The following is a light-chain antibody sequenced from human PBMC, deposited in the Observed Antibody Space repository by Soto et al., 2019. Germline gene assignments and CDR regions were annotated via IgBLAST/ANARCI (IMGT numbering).Light chain of an antibody. CDR2: GAS. V-gene: IGKV3-15*01. CDR1: QSVIRY. CDR3: QQYNNWHFIT. J-gene: IGKJ5*01. Sequence: EILFTQSPTTPSFSPRERATLSCRASQSVIRYLAWYQQKPRQATRLIIYGASTRATGIPARFSGSGSGTEFTLTISSLQSEDFAFYYCQQYNNWHFITFGQGTRLEIK.